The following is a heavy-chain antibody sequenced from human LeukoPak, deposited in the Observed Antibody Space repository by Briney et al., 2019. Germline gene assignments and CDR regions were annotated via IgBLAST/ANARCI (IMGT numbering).Heavy chain of an antibody. CDR3: ARLGYYDSSGYSD. D-gene: IGHD3-22*01. CDR1: GGSFSGYY. CDR2: INHSGST. Sequence: SETLSLTCAVYGGSFSGYYWSWIRQPPGKGLEWIGEINHSGSTNYNPSLKSRVTISVDTSKNQFSLKLSSVTAADTAVYYCARLGYYDSSGYSDWGQGTLVTVSS. V-gene: IGHV4-34*01. J-gene: IGHJ4*02.